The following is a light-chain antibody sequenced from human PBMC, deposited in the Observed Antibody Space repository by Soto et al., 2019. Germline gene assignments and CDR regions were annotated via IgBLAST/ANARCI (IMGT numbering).Light chain of an antibody. CDR2: GAS. Sequence: EIVLTQSPGTLSLSPGERATLSCRASQSVSNSYLAWYQQKPGQAPRLLIYGASSRATGIPDRFFGSGSGTDFTLTISRLEPEDFAVYYCQQYGSSPLFTFGPGTKVDI. J-gene: IGKJ3*01. CDR3: QQYGSSPLFT. V-gene: IGKV3-20*01. CDR1: QSVSNSY.